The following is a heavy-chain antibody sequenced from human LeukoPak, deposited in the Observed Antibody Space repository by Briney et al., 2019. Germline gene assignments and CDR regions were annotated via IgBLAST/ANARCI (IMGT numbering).Heavy chain of an antibody. V-gene: IGHV1-69*13. CDR1: GGTFSSYA. D-gene: IGHD3-9*01. CDR2: IIPIFGTA. CDR3: ARVCVEVTYYDILTSANWFDP. J-gene: IGHJ5*02. Sequence: ASVKVSCKASGGTFSSYAISWVRQAPGQGLEWMGGIIPIFGTANYAQKFQGRVTITADESTSTAYMELSSLRSEDTAVYYCARVCVEVTYYDILTSANWFDPWGQGTLVTVSS.